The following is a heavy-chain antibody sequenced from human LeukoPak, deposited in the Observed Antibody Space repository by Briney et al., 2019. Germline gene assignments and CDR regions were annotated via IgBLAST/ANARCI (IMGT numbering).Heavy chain of an antibody. CDR3: ARVPRTYSSSATPLRPYYYYYGMDV. D-gene: IGHD6-6*01. V-gene: IGHV4-59*01. CDR1: GGSISSYY. CDR2: IYYRGST. Sequence: SGTLSLTCTVSGGSISSYYWSWIRRPPGKGLEWIGYIYYRGSTNYNPSLKSRVTISVDTSKNQFSLKLSSVTAADTAVYYCARVPRTYSSSATPLRPYYYYYGMDVWGQGTTVTVSS. J-gene: IGHJ6*02.